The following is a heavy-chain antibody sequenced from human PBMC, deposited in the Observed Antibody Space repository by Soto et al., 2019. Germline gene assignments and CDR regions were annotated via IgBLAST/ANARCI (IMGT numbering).Heavy chain of an antibody. CDR1: GGSISSDYW. J-gene: IGHJ4*02. V-gene: IGHV4-4*02. CDR2: MYHSGST. Sequence: SETLSLTCAVSGGSISSDYWWTWVRQPPGKGLEWIAEMYHSGSTNYNPSLKSRVTMSVDKSKNQISLKLSSVTAADTAVYYCARVLSSGWSRFDYWGQGTLVTVSS. D-gene: IGHD6-19*01. CDR3: ARVLSSGWSRFDY.